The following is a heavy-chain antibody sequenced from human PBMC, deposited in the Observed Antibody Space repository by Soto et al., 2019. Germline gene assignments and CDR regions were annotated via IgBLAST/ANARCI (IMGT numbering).Heavy chain of an antibody. J-gene: IGHJ6*02. CDR1: GGTFSTYS. Sequence: QVQLVQSGAEVKKPGSSVKVSCKASGGTFSTYSFSRVRQAPGQGLEWMGGIIPMFGSSNYAQKFQGRLTITADEPTSTAYMELSGLRPEDTAVYYCARGWAMVRGLLKKGRYYYYGMDVWGQGTTVTVSS. CDR3: ARGWAMVRGLLKKGRYYYYGMDV. D-gene: IGHD3-10*01. V-gene: IGHV1-69*01. CDR2: IIPMFGSS.